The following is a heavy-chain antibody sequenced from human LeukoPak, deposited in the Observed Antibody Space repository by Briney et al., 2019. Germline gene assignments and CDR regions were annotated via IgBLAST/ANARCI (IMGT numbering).Heavy chain of an antibody. Sequence: GGSLRLSCAASEFTFSSYALTWVRQAPGKGLEWVSSISGTGDDTYYADSVKGRFTISRDNSKDTLFLLMSSLRAEDTAVYYCVKWAGDVTHAYAWYGSLDHWGLGTPVTVSS. J-gene: IGHJ4*02. D-gene: IGHD3-16*01. CDR1: EFTFSSYA. V-gene: IGHV3-23*01. CDR2: ISGTGDDT. CDR3: VKWAGDVTHAYAWYGSLDH.